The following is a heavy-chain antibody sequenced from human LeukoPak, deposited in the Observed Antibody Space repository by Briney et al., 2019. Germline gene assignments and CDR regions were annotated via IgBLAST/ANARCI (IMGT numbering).Heavy chain of an antibody. CDR3: ARVLLWFGELLEGFDY. CDR1: GYSFTSYW. CDR2: IYPGDSDT. J-gene: IGHJ4*02. Sequence: GESLKISCKGSGYSFTSYWIGWVRQMPGKGLEWMGIIYPGDSDTRYSPSFQGQVTISADKSISTAYLQWSSLKASDTAMYYCARVLLWFGELLEGFDYWGQGTLVTV. V-gene: IGHV5-51*01. D-gene: IGHD3-10*01.